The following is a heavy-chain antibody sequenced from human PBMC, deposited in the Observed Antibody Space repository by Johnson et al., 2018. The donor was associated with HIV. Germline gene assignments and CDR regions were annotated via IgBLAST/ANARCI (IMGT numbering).Heavy chain of an antibody. V-gene: IGHV3-20*04. Sequence: VQLVASGGGVVRPGGSLILSCAASGFTFDDYGMSWVRQAPGKGLKWVSGINWNGGSTGYADSVKGRFTISRDNAKNSLYLQMNSLRADDTALYYCARGLAYCGGDCSNAFDIWGQGTMVTVSA. D-gene: IGHD2-21*02. J-gene: IGHJ3*02. CDR3: ARGLAYCGGDCSNAFDI. CDR1: GFTFDDYG. CDR2: INWNGGST.